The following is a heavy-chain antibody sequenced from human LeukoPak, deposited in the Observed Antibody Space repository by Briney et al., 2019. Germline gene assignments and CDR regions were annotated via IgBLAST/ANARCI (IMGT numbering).Heavy chain of an antibody. V-gene: IGHV4-59*01. CDR3: ARRAAGYSYGYGDYNYYYYMDV. J-gene: IGHJ6*03. D-gene: IGHD5-18*01. CDR2: IYYSGRT. CDR1: GGSISSYY. Sequence: SETLSLTCSVSGGSISSYYWSWIRQPPGKGLEWIGYIYYSGRTSYNPSLKSRVTISVDTSKNQFSLRLSSVTAADTAVYYCARRAAGYSYGYGDYNYYYYMDVWGKGTTVTVSS.